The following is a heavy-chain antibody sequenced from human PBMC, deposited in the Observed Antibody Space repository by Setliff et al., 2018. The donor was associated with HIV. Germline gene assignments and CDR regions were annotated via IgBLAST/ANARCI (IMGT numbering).Heavy chain of an antibody. Sequence: GGSLRLSCAASGFTFSTYWMSWVRQAPGKGLEWVASIKQDGSEKYYVGSVKGRFTISRDYSKNMVYLQMSSLRAEDSAVYYCVKSASWDLRGWLHWGQGTPVTVSS. CDR3: VKSASWDLRGWLH. V-gene: IGHV3-7*03. CDR2: IKQDGSEK. CDR1: GFTFSTYW. J-gene: IGHJ4*02. D-gene: IGHD6-19*01.